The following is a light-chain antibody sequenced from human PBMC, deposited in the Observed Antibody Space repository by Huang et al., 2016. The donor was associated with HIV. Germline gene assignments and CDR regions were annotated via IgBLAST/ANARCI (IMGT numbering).Light chain of an antibody. J-gene: IGKJ2*01. CDR2: GTS. V-gene: IGKV3-20*01. CDR1: QTISSNY. CDR3: QQYGNSPPYT. Sequence: EVVLTQSPGTLSLSPGERATLSCRASQTISSNYFAWYQQKPGQAPRLLSYGTSNRATGIPDRFSGSGSGTDCTLTISRLEPEDFAVYYCQQYGNSPPYTFGQGTTLDIK.